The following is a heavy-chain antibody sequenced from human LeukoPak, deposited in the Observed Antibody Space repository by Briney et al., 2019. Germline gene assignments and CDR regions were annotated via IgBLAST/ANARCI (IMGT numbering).Heavy chain of an antibody. V-gene: IGHV3-30-3*01. J-gene: IGHJ4*02. Sequence: GRSLRLSCAASGFTFSSYATHWVRQAPGKGLEWVAVISYDGSNKYYADSVKGRFTISRDNSKNTLYLQMNSLRAEDTAVYYCARDQYYYDSSGYYGLWGQGTLVTVSS. D-gene: IGHD3-22*01. CDR1: GFTFSSYA. CDR2: ISYDGSNK. CDR3: ARDQYYYDSSGYYGL.